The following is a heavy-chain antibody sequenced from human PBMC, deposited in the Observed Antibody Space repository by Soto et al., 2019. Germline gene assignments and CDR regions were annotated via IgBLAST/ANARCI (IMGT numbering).Heavy chain of an antibody. D-gene: IGHD5-12*01. CDR3: AREGYSGYDYAFDI. Sequence: GGSLRLSCAASGFTFSSYGMHWVRQAPGKGLEWVAVIWYDGSNKYYADSVKGRFTISRDNSKNTLYLQMNSLRAEDTALYYCAREGYSGYDYAFDIWGQGTMVTVSS. V-gene: IGHV3-33*01. J-gene: IGHJ3*02. CDR1: GFTFSSYG. CDR2: IWYDGSNK.